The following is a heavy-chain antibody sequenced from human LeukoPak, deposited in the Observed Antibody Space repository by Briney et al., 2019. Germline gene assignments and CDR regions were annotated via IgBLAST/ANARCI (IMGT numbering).Heavy chain of an antibody. CDR3: ARETWSRGGDAFDI. V-gene: IGHV3-74*01. J-gene: IGHJ3*02. D-gene: IGHD3-10*01. CDR1: GFTFSSYS. Sequence: PGGSLRLSCAASGFTFSSYSMNWVRQAPGQGLVWVSRINSDGTSTNYADSVKDRLTISRDNTKNTLYLQMNSLTVEDTAVYYCARETWSRGGDAFDIWGRGTMVTVSS. CDR2: INSDGTST.